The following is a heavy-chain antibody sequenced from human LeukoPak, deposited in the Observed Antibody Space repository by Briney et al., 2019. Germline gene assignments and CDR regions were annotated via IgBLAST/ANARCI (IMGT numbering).Heavy chain of an antibody. D-gene: IGHD6-13*01. Sequence: ASVKVSCKASGYTFSSYGISWVRQAPGQGLEWMGWISAYNGNTNYAQKLQGRVTMTTDTSTNTAYMELRSLRSDDTAVYYCARFEGYSGSSWYAFDYWGQGTLVTVSS. CDR3: ARFEGYSGSSWYAFDY. CDR2: ISAYNGNT. CDR1: GYTFSSYG. V-gene: IGHV1-18*01. J-gene: IGHJ4*02.